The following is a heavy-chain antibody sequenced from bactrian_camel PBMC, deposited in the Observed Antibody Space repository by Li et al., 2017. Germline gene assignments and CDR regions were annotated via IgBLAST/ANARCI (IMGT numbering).Heavy chain of an antibody. J-gene: IGHJ4*01. D-gene: IGHD2*01. CDR1: YTYDGGD. CDR3: AAMTDGGVCGGPPFEYKF. CDR2: IDSDGST. V-gene: IGHV3S55*01. Sequence: VQLVESGGGSVQAGGSLRLSCGYTYDGGDMAWFRQAPGMEREGVAAIDSDGSTYYADSVKGRFTISKDNAKNTLYLKMNNLEPEDTALYYCAAMTDGGVCGGPPFEYKFWGQGTQVTVS.